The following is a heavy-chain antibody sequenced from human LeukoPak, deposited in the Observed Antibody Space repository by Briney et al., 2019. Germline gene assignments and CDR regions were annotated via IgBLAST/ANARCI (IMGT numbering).Heavy chain of an antibody. CDR2: ISAYNGNT. CDR1: GYIFTSYV. CDR3: ARGERGYSGYPVDD. Sequence: ASVKVSCKASGYIFTSYVISWVRQAPGQGLEWMGWISAYNGNTNYAQKVQGRVTMTTDTSTSTAYMELRSLRSDDTAVYYCARGERGYSGYPVDDWGQGTLVTVSS. D-gene: IGHD5-12*01. J-gene: IGHJ4*02. V-gene: IGHV1-18*01.